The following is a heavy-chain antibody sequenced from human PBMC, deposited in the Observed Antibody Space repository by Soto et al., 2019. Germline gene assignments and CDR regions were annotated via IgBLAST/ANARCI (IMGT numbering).Heavy chain of an antibody. CDR3: ARDRGYGGNPKYYFDY. CDR1: GYTFTKFH. D-gene: IGHD2-15*01. Sequence: ASVKVSCKASGYTFTKFHIHWVRQAPGQGLEWMGIIDPSGGVTSDAQRFQGRITMTRDTSTSTVYMELSCLTSEDTAVYYCARDRGYGGNPKYYFDYWGQGTLVTVSS. V-gene: IGHV1-46*01. J-gene: IGHJ4*02. CDR2: IDPSGGVT.